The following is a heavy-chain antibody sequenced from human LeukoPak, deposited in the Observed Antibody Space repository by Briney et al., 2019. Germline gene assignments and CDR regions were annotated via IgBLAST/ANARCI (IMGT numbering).Heavy chain of an antibody. D-gene: IGHD2-2*01. V-gene: IGHV4-34*01. CDR1: GGSLTGDN. J-gene: IGHJ4*02. Sequence: ASETLSLTPALSGGSLTGDNWSWVCEPPRKGLGWGGDINHTGSANSKPSPTSRDTISLDTTKNQFSLKLSSVTAADAAVYYWARGAYCSSTSCYDYFDYWGQGTMVTVSS. CDR3: ARGAYCSSTSCYDYFDY. CDR2: INHTGSA.